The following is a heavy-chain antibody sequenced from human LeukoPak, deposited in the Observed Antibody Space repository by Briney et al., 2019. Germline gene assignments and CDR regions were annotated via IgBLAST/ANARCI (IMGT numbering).Heavy chain of an antibody. CDR2: IYYSGST. Sequence: SETLSLTCTVSGGSITSSSYYWGGIRQPPGKGLEWIGSIYYSGSTYYNPSLKSRVTISVDTSKNQFSLKLSSVTAADTAVYYCARRDSSGVVPRWDYWGQGTLVTVSS. J-gene: IGHJ4*02. CDR3: ARRDSSGVVPRWDY. CDR1: GGSITSSSYY. D-gene: IGHD6-25*01. V-gene: IGHV4-39*01.